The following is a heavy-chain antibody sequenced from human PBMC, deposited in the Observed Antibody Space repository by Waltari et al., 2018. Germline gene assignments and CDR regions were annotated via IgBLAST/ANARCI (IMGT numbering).Heavy chain of an antibody. V-gene: IGHV3-23*01. J-gene: IGHJ6*02. D-gene: IGHD3-22*01. CDR2: ISGSGGST. Sequence: EVQLLESGGGLVQPGGSLRLSCAASGFTFSSYAMSWVRQAPGKGLEWVSAISGSGGSTYYADSVKGRFTISRDNSKNTLYLQMNSLRAEDTAVYYCAKDPDDGSGYSTYYYGMDVWGQGTTVTVSS. CDR3: AKDPDDGSGYSTYYYGMDV. CDR1: GFTFSSYA.